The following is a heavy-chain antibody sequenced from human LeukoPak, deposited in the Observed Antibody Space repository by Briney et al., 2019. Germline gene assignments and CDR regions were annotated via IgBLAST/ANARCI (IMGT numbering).Heavy chain of an antibody. J-gene: IGHJ6*03. CDR1: GFTVSSNY. D-gene: IGHD3-10*01. CDR2: IYSGGST. CDR3: ASGSGSYRTPYYYMDV. Sequence: GGSLRLSCAASGFTVSSNYMSWVRQAPGKGLESVSVIYSGGSTYYADSVKGRFIISRDNSKNTLYLQMNSLRAEDTAVYYCASGSGSYRTPYYYMDVWGTGTTVTVSS. V-gene: IGHV3-53*01.